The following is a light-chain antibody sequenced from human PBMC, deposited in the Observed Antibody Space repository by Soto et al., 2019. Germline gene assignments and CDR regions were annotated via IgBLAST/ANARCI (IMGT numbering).Light chain of an antibody. V-gene: IGKV3-20*01. CDR1: QSLSRSY. CDR2: GAS. CDR3: QQYDSSPRT. Sequence: EIVLTQSPATLSLSPGGRATLSCRASQSLSRSYLAWYQQKPGQAPRILLYGASNRAIGIPDRFSGSGYGTDFTLTISRLEPEDFAVYYCQQYDSSPRTFGQGTKVDIK. J-gene: IGKJ1*01.